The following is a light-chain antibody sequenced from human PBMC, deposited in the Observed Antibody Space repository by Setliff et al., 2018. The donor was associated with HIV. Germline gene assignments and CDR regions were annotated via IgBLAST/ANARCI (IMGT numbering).Light chain of an antibody. CDR2: SNY. Sequence: QSVLTQPPSASGTPGQRVTISCSVSFSNIGRNPINWYQQLPGTAPKLLIYSNYQRPSGVPDRFSVSKSGTSASLAISGLQSEDESDYYCAAWDDSLNGYVFGTGTKV. CDR3: AAWDDSLNGYV. CDR1: FSNIGRNP. V-gene: IGLV1-44*01. J-gene: IGLJ1*01.